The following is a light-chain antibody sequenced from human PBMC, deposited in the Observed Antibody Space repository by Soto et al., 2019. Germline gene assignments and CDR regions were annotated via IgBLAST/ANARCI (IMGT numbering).Light chain of an antibody. CDR2: GAS. Sequence: DIQLTQSPSSLSSSVLYIFTITCQAIQDIENYLNWYQQKPGKAPRVLIYGASNLEKGVASRFSGSGSGTDFIFTISSLQPEDIGTYYCQQYDNLALTFGGGTKVDIK. V-gene: IGKV1-33*01. J-gene: IGKJ4*01. CDR3: QQYDNLALT. CDR1: QDIENY.